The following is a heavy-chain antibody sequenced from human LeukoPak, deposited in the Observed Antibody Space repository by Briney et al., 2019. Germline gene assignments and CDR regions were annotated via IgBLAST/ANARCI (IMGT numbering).Heavy chain of an antibody. CDR2: IIPIFGTA. D-gene: IGHD3/OR15-3a*01. CDR3: ARGLDGLEDAFDI. CDR1: GGTFSSYA. J-gene: IGHJ3*02. V-gene: IGHV1-69*05. Sequence: SVKVSCKASGGTFSSYAISWVRQAPGQGLEWMGGIIPIFGTANYAQKFQGRVTITTDESTSTAYMELSSLRSEDTAVYYCARGLDGLEDAFDIWGQGTMVTVSS.